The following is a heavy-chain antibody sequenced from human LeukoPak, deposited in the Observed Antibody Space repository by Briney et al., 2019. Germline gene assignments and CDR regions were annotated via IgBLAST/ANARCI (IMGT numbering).Heavy chain of an antibody. D-gene: IGHD6-19*01. V-gene: IGHV3-9*01. Sequence: PGRSLRLSCAASGFTFDDYAMHWVRQAPGKGLEWVAGISWNSDSIGYADSVKGRFTISRDNAKNSLYLQMNSLRAEDTALYYCAKGQWGIAVAGPLDYWGQGTLVTVSS. J-gene: IGHJ4*02. CDR1: GFTFDDYA. CDR3: AKGQWGIAVAGPLDY. CDR2: ISWNSDSI.